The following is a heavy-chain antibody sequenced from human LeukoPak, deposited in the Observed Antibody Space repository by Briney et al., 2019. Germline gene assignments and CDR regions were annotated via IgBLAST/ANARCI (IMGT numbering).Heavy chain of an antibody. CDR2: ISAYNGNT. Sequence: ASVKVSCKASGYTFTSYGVSWVRQAPGQGLEWMGWISAYNGNTNYAQKLQGRITMTRDTSTSTAYMELRSLRSDDKAVYYCARVGYYDILTGYLSIEDYWGQGTLVTVSS. D-gene: IGHD3-9*01. V-gene: IGHV1-18*01. J-gene: IGHJ4*02. CDR3: ARVGYYDILTGYLSIEDY. CDR1: GYTFTSYG.